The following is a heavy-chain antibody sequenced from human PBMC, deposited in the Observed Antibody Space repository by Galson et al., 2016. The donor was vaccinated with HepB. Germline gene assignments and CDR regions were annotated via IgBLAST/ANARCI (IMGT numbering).Heavy chain of an antibody. V-gene: IGHV6-1*01. CDR1: GDSVSSNIAA. J-gene: IGHJ4*02. D-gene: IGHD2/OR15-2a*01. CDR3: TRVSFLGRGLTN. CDR2: TYYRSKWYN. Sequence: CAISGDSVSSNIAAWNWIRQSPSRGLEWLGRTYYRSKWYNDYDPSVKSRITISPDTSKNQFSLQLKSVTPEDTAVYYCTRVSFLGRGLTNWGQGILVTVSS.